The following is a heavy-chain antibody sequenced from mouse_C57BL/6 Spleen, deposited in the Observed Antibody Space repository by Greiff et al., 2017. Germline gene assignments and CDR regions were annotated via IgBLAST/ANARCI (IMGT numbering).Heavy chain of an antibody. CDR3: ARGIYDGYYLYYFDY. Sequence: QVQLQQSGAELVKPGASVKISCKASGYAFSSYWMNWVKQRPGKGLEWIGQIYPGDGDTNYNGKLKGKATLTADKSSSTAYMQLSSLTSEDSAVYFCARGIYDGYYLYYFDYWGQGTTLTVSS. D-gene: IGHD2-3*01. V-gene: IGHV1-80*01. J-gene: IGHJ2*01. CDR2: IYPGDGDT. CDR1: GYAFSSYW.